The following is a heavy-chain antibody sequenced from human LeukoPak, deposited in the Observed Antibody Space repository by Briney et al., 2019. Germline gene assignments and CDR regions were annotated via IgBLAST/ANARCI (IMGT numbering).Heavy chain of an antibody. CDR2: ISGSGMST. J-gene: IGHJ3*02. V-gene: IGHV3-48*03. CDR1: GFTFSSYE. D-gene: IGHD5-18*01. Sequence: PGGSLRLSCAASGFTFSSYEMNWVRQAPEKVLEWVSYISGSGMSTHYADSVKGRFTISRDNAKNSLYLQMNSLRAEDTAVYYCATNWQGSGYSYGWVAFDIWGQGTMVTVSS. CDR3: ATNWQGSGYSYGWVAFDI.